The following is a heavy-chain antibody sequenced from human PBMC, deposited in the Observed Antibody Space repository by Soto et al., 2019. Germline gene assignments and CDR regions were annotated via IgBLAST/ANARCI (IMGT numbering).Heavy chain of an antibody. V-gene: IGHV1-18*01. D-gene: IGHD2-15*01. Sequence: GASVKVSCKASGYTFTSYGISWVRQAPGQGLEWMGWISAYNGNTNYAQKLQGRVTMTTDTSTSTAYMELRSLRSDDTAVYYCARFALYCSGGSCYSDDDAFDIWGQGTMVTVSS. CDR1: GYTFTSYG. CDR2: ISAYNGNT. J-gene: IGHJ3*02. CDR3: ARFALYCSGGSCYSDDDAFDI.